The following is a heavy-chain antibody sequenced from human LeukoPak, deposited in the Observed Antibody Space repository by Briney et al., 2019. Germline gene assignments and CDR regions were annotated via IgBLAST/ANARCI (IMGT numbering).Heavy chain of an antibody. CDR3: AKDRFPYGSGSYPFDY. Sequence: PGGSLRLSCAASGVPFSSSVMSWVRQAPGKGLEWVSIISVTDGGTHYADSVKGRFSVSRDTSKNTVYLQMNSLKAEDTATYYCAKDRFPYGSGSYPFDYWGQGTLVTVSS. J-gene: IGHJ4*02. CDR1: GVPFSSSV. CDR2: ISVTDGGT. D-gene: IGHD3-10*01. V-gene: IGHV3-23*01.